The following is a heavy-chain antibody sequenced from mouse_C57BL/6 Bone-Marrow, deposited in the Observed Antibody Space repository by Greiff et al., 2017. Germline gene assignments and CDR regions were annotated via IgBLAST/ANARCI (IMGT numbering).Heavy chain of an antibody. CDR3: ARSPPIYCCNYDSMDY. CDR1: GYAFSSSW. CDR2: IYPGDGDT. V-gene: IGHV1-82*01. D-gene: IGHD2-1*01. Sequence: QVQLQQSGPELVKPGASVKISCKASGYAFSSSWMNWVKQRPGKGLEWIGRIYPGDGDTNYNGKFKGKATLTADKSSSTAYMQLSSLTSEDSAVYFCARSPPIYCCNYDSMDYWSQGTSDTVSS. J-gene: IGHJ4*01.